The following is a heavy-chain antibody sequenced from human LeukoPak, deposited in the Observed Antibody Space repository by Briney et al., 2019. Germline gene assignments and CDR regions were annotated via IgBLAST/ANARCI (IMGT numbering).Heavy chain of an antibody. J-gene: IGHJ5*02. V-gene: IGHV4-39*07. Sequence: PSETLSLTCTVSGGSISSSSYYWGWIRQPPGKGLEWIGSIYYSGGTYYNPSLKSRVTISVDTSKNQFSLKLSSVTAADTAVYYCARDIEGYYDSSGLRWFDPWGQGTLVIVSS. D-gene: IGHD3-22*01. CDR2: IYYSGGT. CDR3: ARDIEGYYDSSGLRWFDP. CDR1: GGSISSSSYY.